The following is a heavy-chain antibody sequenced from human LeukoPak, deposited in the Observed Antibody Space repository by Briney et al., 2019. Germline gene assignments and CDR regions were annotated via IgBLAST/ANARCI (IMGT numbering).Heavy chain of an antibody. J-gene: IGHJ6*03. V-gene: IGHV1-2*02. Sequence: GASVKVSCKASGYTFTGYYMHWVRQAPGQGLEWMGWINPNSGGTNYAQKFQGRATMTRDTSISTAYMELSRLRSDDTAVYYCARDPRITIFRVVIEAYYMDVWGKGTTVTVSS. CDR2: INPNSGGT. D-gene: IGHD3-3*01. CDR1: GYTFTGYY. CDR3: ARDPRITIFRVVIEAYYMDV.